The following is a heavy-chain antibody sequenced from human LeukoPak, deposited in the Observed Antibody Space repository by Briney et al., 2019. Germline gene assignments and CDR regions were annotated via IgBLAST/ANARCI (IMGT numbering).Heavy chain of an antibody. V-gene: IGHV3-9*01. CDR2: ISWNSGSI. CDR1: GFTFDDYA. Sequence: GGFLRLSCAASGFTFDDYAMHWVRQAPGKGLEWVSGISWNSGSIGYADSVKGRFTISRDNAKNSLYLQMNSLRAEDTALYYCAKADAWGQGTLVTVSS. CDR3: AKADA. J-gene: IGHJ5*02.